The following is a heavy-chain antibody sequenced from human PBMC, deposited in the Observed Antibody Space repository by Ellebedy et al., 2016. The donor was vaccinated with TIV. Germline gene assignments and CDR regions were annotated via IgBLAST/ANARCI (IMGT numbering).Heavy chain of an antibody. Sequence: GESLKISCAASGFNFEDYGMRWVRQAPGKGLEWVSGINWNGDSTTYADSVKGRFTISRDDAENSLYLQMNSLRADDSAVYYCARAGRPLDYWGQGTLVTVSS. J-gene: IGHJ4*02. CDR3: ARAGRPLDY. D-gene: IGHD3-10*01. CDR2: INWNGDST. CDR1: GFNFEDYG. V-gene: IGHV3-20*04.